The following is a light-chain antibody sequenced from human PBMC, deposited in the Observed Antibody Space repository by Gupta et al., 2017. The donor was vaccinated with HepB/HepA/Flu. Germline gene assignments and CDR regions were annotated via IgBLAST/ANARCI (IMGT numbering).Light chain of an antibody. CDR1: RSNIESNT. CDR3: AAWDGTLNGVM. CDR2: SND. J-gene: IGLJ3*02. V-gene: IGLV1-44*01. Sequence: QSVLAQPPSVSGPPGQRVIISCSGSRSNIESNTVNWYQHLPGTAPKLLIHSNDQRPSGVPDRFSGSKSGTSASLAISGLQSEDEADYYCAAWDGTLNGVMFGGGTKLTVL.